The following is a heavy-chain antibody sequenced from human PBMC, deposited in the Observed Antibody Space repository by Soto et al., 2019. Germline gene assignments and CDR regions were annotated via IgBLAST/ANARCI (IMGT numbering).Heavy chain of an antibody. D-gene: IGHD5-18*01. V-gene: IGHV4-39*01. CDR1: GGSISSSSYY. Sequence: PSETLSLTCTVSGGSISSSSYYWGWIRQPPGKGLEWIGSIYYSGSTYYNPSLKSRVTISVDTSKNQFSLKLSSVTAADTAVYYCANVDTASGFAPNYWGQGTLVTVSS. CDR3: ANVDTASGFAPNY. CDR2: IYYSGST. J-gene: IGHJ4*02.